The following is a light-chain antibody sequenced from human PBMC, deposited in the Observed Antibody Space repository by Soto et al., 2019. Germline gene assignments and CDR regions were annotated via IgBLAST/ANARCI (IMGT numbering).Light chain of an antibody. CDR3: CSFADNANVL. CDR2: GVT. CDR1: SRDIGNYNL. V-gene: IGLV2-23*02. J-gene: IGLJ2*01. Sequence: QSALTQPASVSGSPGQSIAISCTGTSRDIGNYNLVSWYQQYPGKAPKLIIYGVTQRPSGVSNRFSGSKSGDTASLTISGLLAEDEADYYCCSFADNANVLFGGGTKLTVL.